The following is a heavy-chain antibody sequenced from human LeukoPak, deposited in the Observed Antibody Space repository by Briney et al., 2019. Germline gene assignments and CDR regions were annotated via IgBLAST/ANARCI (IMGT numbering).Heavy chain of an antibody. V-gene: IGHV3-49*04. CDR1: GFTFSSYW. D-gene: IGHD5-12*01. CDR3: TRVGSPYYYYGMDV. CDR2: IRSKAYGGTT. Sequence: PGGSLRLSCAASGFTFSSYWMSWVRQAPGKGLEWVGFIRSKAYGGTTEYAASVKGRFTISRDDSKSIAYLQMNSLKTEDTAVYYCTRVGSPYYYYGMDVWGQGTTVTVSS. J-gene: IGHJ6*02.